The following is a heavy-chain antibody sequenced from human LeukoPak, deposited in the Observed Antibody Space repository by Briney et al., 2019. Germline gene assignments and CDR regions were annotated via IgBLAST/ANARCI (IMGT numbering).Heavy chain of an antibody. CDR2: IKQDGSEK. CDR3: ARQAEDY. CDR1: GFTFSSYA. Sequence: GGSLRLSCAASGFTFSSYAMSWVRQAPGKGLEWVANIKQDGSEKYYVDSVKGRFTISRDNAKNSLYLQMNSLRAEDTAVYYCARQAEDYWGQGTLVTVSS. J-gene: IGHJ4*02. V-gene: IGHV3-7*01. D-gene: IGHD6-19*01.